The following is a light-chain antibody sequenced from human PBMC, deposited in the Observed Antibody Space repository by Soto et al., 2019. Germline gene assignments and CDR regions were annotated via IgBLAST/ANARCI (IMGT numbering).Light chain of an antibody. J-gene: IGKJ1*01. CDR2: GAS. CDR3: QQYNNWPPWT. CDR1: QSVSSD. V-gene: IGKV3D-15*01. Sequence: EIVMTQSPVTLSVSPGERATLSCRASQSVSSDVVWYQQKPGQAPRLLIYGASTRATGIPARFSGSGSGTEFTLTISSLQSEDFAVYYCQQYNNWPPWTFGQGTKVEIK.